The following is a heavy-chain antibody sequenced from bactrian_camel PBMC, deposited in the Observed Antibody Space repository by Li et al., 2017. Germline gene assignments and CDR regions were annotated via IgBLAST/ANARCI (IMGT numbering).Heavy chain of an antibody. CDR3: AADFMANCKGGVTTLKH. D-gene: IGHD7*01. Sequence: QVQLVESGGGSVQTGGSLRLSCAASGYAFSRYCMAWFRQAPGKEREGVAYIETDGSTSYTDSVKGRFTISEDNAKNTMYLQMNNLKAEDTAMYYCAADFMANCKGGVTTLKHRGQGTQVTVS. CDR2: IETDGST. CDR1: GYAFSRYC. J-gene: IGHJ4*01. V-gene: IGHV3S26*01.